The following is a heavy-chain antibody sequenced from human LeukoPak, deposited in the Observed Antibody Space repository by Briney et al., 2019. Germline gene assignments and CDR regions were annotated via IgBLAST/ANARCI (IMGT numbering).Heavy chain of an antibody. Sequence: GGPLRLSCVASGFTFSNRAMNWVRQAPGRGLEWVSAIGTGGDTYYADSVKGRFTVSRDNSKNTLYLQMNSLRAEDTAVYYCARQAGYYDFWSGYNWFDPWGQGTLVTVSS. D-gene: IGHD3-3*01. CDR1: GFTFSNRA. J-gene: IGHJ5*02. CDR2: IGTGGDT. V-gene: IGHV3-23*01. CDR3: ARQAGYYDFWSGYNWFDP.